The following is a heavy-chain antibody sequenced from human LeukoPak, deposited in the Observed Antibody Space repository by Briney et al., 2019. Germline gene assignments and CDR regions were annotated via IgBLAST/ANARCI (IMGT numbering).Heavy chain of an antibody. D-gene: IGHD3-16*01. CDR2: IIPIFGTA. J-gene: IGHJ6*03. CDR3: ARGAVGGYYYMDV. V-gene: IGHV1-69*05. Sequence: SVKVSCKASGGTFSSYAISWVRQAPGQGLVWMGGIIPIFGTANYAQKFQGRVTITTDESTSTAYMELSSLRSEDTAVYYCARGAVGGYYYMDVWGKGTTVTVSS. CDR1: GGTFSSYA.